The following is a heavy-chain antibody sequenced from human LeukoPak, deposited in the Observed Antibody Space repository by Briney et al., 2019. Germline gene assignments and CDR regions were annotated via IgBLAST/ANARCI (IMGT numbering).Heavy chain of an antibody. CDR2: IKEDGSEK. J-gene: IGHJ2*01. CDR1: GFTFSSYW. V-gene: IGHV3-7*01. D-gene: IGHD2-15*01. CDR3: ARDSHCIGDNGFPRVYWYSDL. Sequence: GGSLRLSCAASGFTFSSYWMSWVRQAPGKGLAWVANIKEDGSEKYYVDSVMGRFTISRDNAKNSLYLQMNSLRVEDTAVYHCARDSHCIGDNGFPRVYWYSDLWGLGTLLTVSS.